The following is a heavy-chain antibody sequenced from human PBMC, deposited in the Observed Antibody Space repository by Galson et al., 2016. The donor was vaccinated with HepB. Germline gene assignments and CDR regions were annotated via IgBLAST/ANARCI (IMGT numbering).Heavy chain of an antibody. Sequence: TLSLTCTVSGGSISSGGYYWSWIRQHPGKGLEWIGYIYHSGSTHYNPSLKSRVTISVDTAKNQFSLKLSSVTAADTAIYYCARDKKVTMFGVVISGGLDPWGQGTTVTVAS. CDR1: GGSISSGGYY. V-gene: IGHV4-31*03. D-gene: IGHD3-3*01. CDR3: ARDKKVTMFGVVISGGLDP. J-gene: IGHJ5*02. CDR2: IYHSGST.